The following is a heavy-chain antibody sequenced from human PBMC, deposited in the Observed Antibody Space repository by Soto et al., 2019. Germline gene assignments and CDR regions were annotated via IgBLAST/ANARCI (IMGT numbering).Heavy chain of an antibody. V-gene: IGHV3-23*01. Sequence: EVQLLESGGGLVQPGGSLRLSCAASEFTFSNYAMAWVRQAPGKGLEWVSSIYGNGDTTFYADSVKGRFTISRDNSKNTLYVQMNSLRAEDTALYYCAKDLSFSGSYDFDYWGQGALVTVSS. D-gene: IGHD1-26*01. J-gene: IGHJ4*02. CDR1: EFTFSNYA. CDR2: IYGNGDTT. CDR3: AKDLSFSGSYDFDY.